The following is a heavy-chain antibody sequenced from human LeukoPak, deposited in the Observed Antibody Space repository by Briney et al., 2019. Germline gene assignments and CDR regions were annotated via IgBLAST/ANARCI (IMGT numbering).Heavy chain of an antibody. V-gene: IGHV1-2*02. CDR3: ARDGISRSDFWSGFIRENYFDY. J-gene: IGHJ4*02. D-gene: IGHD3-3*01. CDR2: INPNSGGT. Sequence: ASVKVSSKASGYTFTGYYMHWVRQAPGQGLEWMGWINPNSGGTNYAQKFQGRVTMTRDTSISTASMERSRVRYAHTPVYYCARDGISRSDFWSGFIRENYFDYWGQGTLVTVSS. CDR1: GYTFTGYY.